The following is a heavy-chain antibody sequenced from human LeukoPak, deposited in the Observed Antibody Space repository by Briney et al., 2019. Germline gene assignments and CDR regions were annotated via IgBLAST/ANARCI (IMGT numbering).Heavy chain of an antibody. CDR3: ASPITIFGVAFDY. CDR1: GGTFSSYA. D-gene: IGHD3-3*01. V-gene: IGHV1-69*04. Sequence: SVKVSCKACGGTFSSYAISWVRQAPGQGLEWMGRIIPILGIANYAQKFQGRVTITADKSTSTAYMELSSLRSEDTAVYYCASPITIFGVAFDYWGQGTLVTVSS. J-gene: IGHJ4*02. CDR2: IIPILGIA.